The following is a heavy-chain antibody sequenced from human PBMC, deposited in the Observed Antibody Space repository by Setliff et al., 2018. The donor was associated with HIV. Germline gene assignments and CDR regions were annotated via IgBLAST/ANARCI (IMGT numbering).Heavy chain of an antibody. CDR3: AQLGMVDDFDY. CDR2: IFYSGST. CDR1: GGSISSYY. Sequence: SETLSLPCTVSGGSISSYYWSWIRQPPGEGLEWIGYIFYSGSTNYNPSLKSRVTISVDTSKNHFSLKLRSVTAADTAVYYCAQLGMVDDFDYWGQGTLVTVSS. D-gene: IGHD1-1*01. V-gene: IGHV4-59*01. J-gene: IGHJ4*02.